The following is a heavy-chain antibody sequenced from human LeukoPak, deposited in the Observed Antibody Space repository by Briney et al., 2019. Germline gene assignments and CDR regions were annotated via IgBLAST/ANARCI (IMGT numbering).Heavy chain of an antibody. J-gene: IGHJ6*02. V-gene: IGHV3-7*03. CDR2: INHNGNVN. CDR3: ARGGGLDV. Sequence: GGSLRLSCAASGFTSSSYWMNWARQAPGKGLEWVASINHNGNVNYYVDSVKGRFTISRDNAKNSLYLQMSNLRAEDTAVYFCARGGGLDVWGLGATVTVSS. D-gene: IGHD3-16*01. CDR1: GFTSSSYW.